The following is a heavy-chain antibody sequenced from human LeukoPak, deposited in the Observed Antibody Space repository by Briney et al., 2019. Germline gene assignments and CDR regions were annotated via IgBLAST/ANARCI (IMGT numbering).Heavy chain of an antibody. V-gene: IGHV4-39*07. CDR3: ARGGTMVNLYY. CDR1: GGSISSSSYY. CDR2: IYYSGST. J-gene: IGHJ4*02. D-gene: IGHD3-10*01. Sequence: PSETLSLTCTVSGGSISSSSYYWGWIRQPPGKGLEWIGTIYYSGSTYYNPSLKSRVSISVDTSKNQFSLKLSSVTAADTAVYYCARGGTMVNLYYWGQGTLVTVSS.